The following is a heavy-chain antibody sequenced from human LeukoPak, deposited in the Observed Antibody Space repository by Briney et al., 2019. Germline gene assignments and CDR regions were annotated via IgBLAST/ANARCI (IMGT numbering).Heavy chain of an antibody. Sequence: GGSLRLSCAASGFTFSSYSMSWVRQAPGKGLEWVSSISSSSSYIYYADSVKGRFTISRDNSKNTLYLQMNSLRAEDTAVYYCARDPPYCSGGSCLYFDYWGQGTLVTVSS. D-gene: IGHD2-15*01. J-gene: IGHJ4*02. CDR1: GFTFSSYS. V-gene: IGHV3-21*01. CDR2: ISSSSSYI. CDR3: ARDPPYCSGGSCLYFDY.